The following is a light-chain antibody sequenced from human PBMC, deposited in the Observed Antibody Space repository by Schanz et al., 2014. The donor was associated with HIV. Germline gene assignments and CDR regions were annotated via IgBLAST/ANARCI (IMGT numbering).Light chain of an antibody. J-gene: IGKJ2*01. Sequence: IQMTQSPSTLSASVGDRVTLTCRASQSIGNSLAWYQQKPGRAPKLLIYKASSLETGVPSTFSGSGSGTSFTLTITSLQPDDFATYYCQQCVTYPYTFGQGTKLEIK. CDR1: QSIGNS. V-gene: IGKV1-5*03. CDR3: QQCVTYPYT. CDR2: KAS.